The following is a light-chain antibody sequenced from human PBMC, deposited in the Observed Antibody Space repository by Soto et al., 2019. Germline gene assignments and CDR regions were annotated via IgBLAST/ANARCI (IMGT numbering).Light chain of an antibody. CDR3: QQYGSSLFT. Sequence: EFVLTQSPGTLSLSPGERATLSCRASQTVLNNYLTWYQQKPGQAPRRLIFGASFRATGIPDRFSGSGSGTDFTLTISRLEPEDFAVYYCQQYGSSLFTFGPGTKVDIK. CDR1: QTVLNNY. V-gene: IGKV3-20*01. CDR2: GAS. J-gene: IGKJ3*01.